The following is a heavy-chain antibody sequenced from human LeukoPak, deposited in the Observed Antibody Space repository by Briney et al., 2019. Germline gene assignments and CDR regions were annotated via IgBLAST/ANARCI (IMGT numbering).Heavy chain of an antibody. Sequence: PGGSLRLSCAASGFTFSTYSMNWVRQAPGKGLEWVSSISSSSSYIYYADSVKGRFTISRDNAKNSLYLQMNSLRVEDTAVYYCARAPYSSGCPDYWGQGTLVTVSS. V-gene: IGHV3-21*01. CDR2: ISSSSSYI. D-gene: IGHD6-19*01. J-gene: IGHJ4*02. CDR1: GFTFSTYS. CDR3: ARAPYSSGCPDY.